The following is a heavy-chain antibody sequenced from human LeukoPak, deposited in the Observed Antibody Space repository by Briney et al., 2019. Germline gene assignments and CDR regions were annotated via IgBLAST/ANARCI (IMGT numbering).Heavy chain of an antibody. CDR3: ARHENGGATVFDF. D-gene: IGHD1-26*01. CDR2: IYYSGST. Sequence: SETLSLTCTVSGGSISSYYWSWIRQPPGKGLEWIGYIYYSGSTNYNPSLKSRVTTSVDTAKNQLSLELRFVTAADTAVYYCARHENGGATVFDFWGQGTLVTVSS. V-gene: IGHV4-59*08. CDR1: GGSISSYY. J-gene: IGHJ4*02.